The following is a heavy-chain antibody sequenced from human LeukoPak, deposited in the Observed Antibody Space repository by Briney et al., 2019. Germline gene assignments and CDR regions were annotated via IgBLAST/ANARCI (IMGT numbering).Heavy chain of an antibody. V-gene: IGHV4-34*01. CDR2: INHSGST. D-gene: IGHD2-2*01. CDR3: ARGRRIVVVPASPDLHWFDP. Sequence: SETLSLTCAVYGGSFSGYYWSWIRQPPGKGLEWIGEINHSGSTNYNPSLKSRVTISVDTSKNQFSLKLSSVTAADTAVYYCARGRRIVVVPASPDLHWFDPWGQGTLVTVSS. CDR1: GGSFSGYY. J-gene: IGHJ5*02.